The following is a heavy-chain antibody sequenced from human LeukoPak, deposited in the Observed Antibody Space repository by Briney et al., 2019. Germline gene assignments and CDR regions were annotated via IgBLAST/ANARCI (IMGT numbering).Heavy chain of an antibody. Sequence: PSQTLSLTCTVSGGSISSGGYYWSWIRQYPGKGLEWIAYIYYSGGTYSNPSLKSRLTISVDTSKNQFSLNLNSVTAADTAVYYCARCSDSGAYYSIDYWGQGTLVTVSS. J-gene: IGHJ4*02. CDR3: ARCSDSGAYYSIDY. V-gene: IGHV4-31*03. CDR2: IYYSGGT. CDR1: GGSISSGGYY. D-gene: IGHD3-22*01.